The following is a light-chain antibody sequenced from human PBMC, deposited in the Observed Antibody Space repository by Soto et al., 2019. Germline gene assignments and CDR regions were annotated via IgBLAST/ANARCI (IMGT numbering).Light chain of an antibody. Sequence: DIQMTHPPSSLSAYLGDRVTITCRASQGISNYLAWYQQKPGRLPKLLLFGASTLRSWVPARFSGSGSGTLFTLTINGRLPEDVATYYCQKYDRAPFTFGPGTKVEFK. J-gene: IGKJ3*01. V-gene: IGKV1-27*01. CDR1: QGISNY. CDR3: QKYDRAPFT. CDR2: GAS.